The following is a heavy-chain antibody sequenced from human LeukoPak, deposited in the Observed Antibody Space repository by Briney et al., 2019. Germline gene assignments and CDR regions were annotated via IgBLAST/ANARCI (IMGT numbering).Heavy chain of an antibody. D-gene: IGHD4-23*01. V-gene: IGHV1-46*01. Sequence: GASVKVSCEASGYTFTSYYMHWVRQAPGQGLEWMGIINPSGGSTSYAQKFQGRVTMTRDTSTSTVYMELSSLRSEDTAVYYCARDREVVTFYYGMDVWGQGTTVTVSS. J-gene: IGHJ6*02. CDR2: INPSGGST. CDR3: ARDREVVTFYYGMDV. CDR1: GYTFTSYY.